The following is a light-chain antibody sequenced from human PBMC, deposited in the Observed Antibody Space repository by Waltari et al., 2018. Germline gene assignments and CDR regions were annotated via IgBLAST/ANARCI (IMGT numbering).Light chain of an antibody. Sequence: QSALTQPPSVSGSPGQSVTISCTGTSSDVGSSNRVSWYQQPPGTAPKLMVYGVSRRPSGVPDRFSGSQSGNTASLTISGLQAADEADYYCSSYTSSSTWVFGGGTKLTVL. CDR3: SSYTSSSTWV. J-gene: IGLJ3*02. CDR2: GVS. CDR1: SSDVGSSNR. V-gene: IGLV2-18*02.